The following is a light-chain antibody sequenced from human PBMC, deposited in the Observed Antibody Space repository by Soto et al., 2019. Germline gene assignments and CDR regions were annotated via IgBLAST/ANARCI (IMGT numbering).Light chain of an antibody. CDR2: GAS. CDR3: QQYGSSRIT. CDR1: QSVSSSY. J-gene: IGKJ5*01. Sequence: EIVLTQSPGTLSLSPGERATLSCRASQSVSSSYLAWYQQQPAQAPRLLIYGASSRATGIPDRFSGSGSGTDFTLTISRLEPEDFAVYYCQQYGSSRITFGQGTRLEIK. V-gene: IGKV3-20*01.